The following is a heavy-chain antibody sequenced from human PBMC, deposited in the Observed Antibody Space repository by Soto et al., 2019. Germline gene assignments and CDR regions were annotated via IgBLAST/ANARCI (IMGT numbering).Heavy chain of an antibody. J-gene: IGHJ4*02. V-gene: IGHV1-46*03. CDR1: GYTFTSYY. CDR3: AREPPSTVTTDYFDY. Sequence: QVQLVQSGAEVKRPGASVKVSCKASGYTFTSYYIHWVRQAPGQGLEWMGIMNPSGGSTTNAQKFQGRLTMNRDTSTSTVYMELSSLRSEDTAVYYCAREPPSTVTTDYFDYWGQGTLVTVSS. D-gene: IGHD4-17*01. CDR2: MNPSGGST.